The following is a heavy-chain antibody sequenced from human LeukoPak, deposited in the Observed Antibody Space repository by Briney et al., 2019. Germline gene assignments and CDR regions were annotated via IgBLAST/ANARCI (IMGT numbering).Heavy chain of an antibody. CDR3: ARDPTGYYYMDV. CDR1: GFTFRSYA. J-gene: IGHJ6*03. CDR2: IGDDGVDT. V-gene: IGHV3-23*01. Sequence: GGSLRLSCAASGFTFRSYAMSWVRQAPGKGLEWVSTIGDDGVDTFYTDSVKGRFTISRDNSKNTLFLQMNSLRAEDTAVYYCARDPTGYYYMDVWGKGTTVTVSS.